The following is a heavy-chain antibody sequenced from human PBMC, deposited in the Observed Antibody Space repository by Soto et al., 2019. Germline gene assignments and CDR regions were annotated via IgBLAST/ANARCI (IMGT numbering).Heavy chain of an antibody. Sequence: QVTLKESGPVLVKPTETLTLTCTVSGFSLSNARMGVSWIRQPPGKALEWLAHIFSNDEKSYSTSLKSRLTISKDTSKSQVVLTMTNMDPVDIATYYCARIAVDCGGDCYYYFDYWGQGTLVTVSS. D-gene: IGHD2-21*02. CDR2: IFSNDEK. J-gene: IGHJ4*02. CDR1: GFSLSNARMG. CDR3: ARIAVDCGGDCYYYFDY. V-gene: IGHV2-26*01.